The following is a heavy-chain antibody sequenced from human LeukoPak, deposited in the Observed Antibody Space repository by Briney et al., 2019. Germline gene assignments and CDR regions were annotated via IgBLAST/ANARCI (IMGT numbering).Heavy chain of an antibody. J-gene: IGHJ4*02. Sequence: GGSLRLSCAASGFTFSSYGMSWVRQAPGKGLEWVSAISGSGGSTYYADSVKGRFTISRDNSKNTLYLQMNSLRAEDTAVYYCAKPSKLGSGWAFDYWGQGTLVTVSS. CDR3: AKPSKLGSGWAFDY. D-gene: IGHD6-19*01. CDR2: ISGSGGST. CDR1: GFTFSSYG. V-gene: IGHV3-23*01.